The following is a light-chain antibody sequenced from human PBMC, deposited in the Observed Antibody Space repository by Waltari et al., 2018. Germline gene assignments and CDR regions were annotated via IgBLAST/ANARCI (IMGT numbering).Light chain of an antibody. CDR2: TAS. V-gene: IGKV1-6*01. Sequence: IQMTQSPSSLSASVGDRVTITCRASQGIRGELGWYQQKPGKAPELLIYTASRLQSGVPSRCSGSGFGTDFTLTISSLQPEDSATYYCLQDFSYPWTFGQGTNVEIK. J-gene: IGKJ1*01. CDR3: LQDFSYPWT. CDR1: QGIRGE.